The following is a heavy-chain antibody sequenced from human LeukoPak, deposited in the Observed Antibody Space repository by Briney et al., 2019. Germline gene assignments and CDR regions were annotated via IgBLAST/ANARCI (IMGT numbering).Heavy chain of an antibody. CDR2: IIPIFGTA. J-gene: IGHJ2*01. CDR1: GYTFTNYG. V-gene: IGHV1-69*06. Sequence: SVKVSCKASGYTFTNYGISWVRQAPGQGLEWMGGIIPIFGTANYAQKFQGRVTITADKSTSTAYMELSSLRSEDTAVYYCARDHLWYYDTWYFDLWGRGTLVTVSS. CDR3: ARDHLWYYDTWYFDL. D-gene: IGHD3-22*01.